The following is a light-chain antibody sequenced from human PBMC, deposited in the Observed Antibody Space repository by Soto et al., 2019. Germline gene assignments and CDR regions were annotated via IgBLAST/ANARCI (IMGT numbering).Light chain of an antibody. CDR1: QSISSW. Sequence: DIQMTQSPSTMSASVGDRVTITCRASQSISSWLAWYQQKPGKAPKLLIYDASSLESGVPSRFSGSGSGTEFTLTISSLQHDDFATYYCQHYNSYSEAFGQGTKVDIK. CDR2: DAS. V-gene: IGKV1-5*01. CDR3: QHYNSYSEA. J-gene: IGKJ1*01.